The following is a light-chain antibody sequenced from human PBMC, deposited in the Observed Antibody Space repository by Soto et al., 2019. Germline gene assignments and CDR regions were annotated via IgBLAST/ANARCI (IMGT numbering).Light chain of an antibody. CDR1: SSDVGSYNL. CDR2: EVS. Sequence: QSALTQPASVSGSPGQSITISCTGTSSDVGSYNLVSWYQQHPGKAPKLMIYEVSKRPSGVSNRFSGPKSGNTASLTISGLQAEDEADYYCCSYAGSSTFYVFGTGTKATVL. V-gene: IGLV2-23*02. J-gene: IGLJ1*01. CDR3: CSYAGSSTFYV.